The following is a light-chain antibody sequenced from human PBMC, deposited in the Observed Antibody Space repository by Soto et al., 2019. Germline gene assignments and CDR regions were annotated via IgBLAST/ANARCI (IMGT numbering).Light chain of an antibody. Sequence: QSALTQPPSASGSPGQSVTISCTGTSSDVGAYNYVSWYQQHPGKAPKLMIYEVNKRPSGVPDRFSGSKSGNTASLTVSGLQAEDEADYYCRSYAGSSTPLFGGGTKLTVL. V-gene: IGLV2-8*01. J-gene: IGLJ2*01. CDR3: RSYAGSSTPL. CDR2: EVN. CDR1: SSDVGAYNY.